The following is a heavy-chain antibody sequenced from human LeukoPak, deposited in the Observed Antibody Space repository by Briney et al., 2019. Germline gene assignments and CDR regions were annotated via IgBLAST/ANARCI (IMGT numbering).Heavy chain of an antibody. CDR2: INSDGSST. CDR3: ARKDSSGFYYFDY. Sequence: GGSLRLSCAASGFTFSSYWMHWVRQAPRKGLVWVSRINSDGSSTSYADSVKGRFTISRDNAKNTLYLQMNSLRAEDTAVYYCARKDSSGFYYFDYWGQGTLVTVSS. V-gene: IGHV3-74*01. D-gene: IGHD3-22*01. CDR1: GFTFSSYW. J-gene: IGHJ4*02.